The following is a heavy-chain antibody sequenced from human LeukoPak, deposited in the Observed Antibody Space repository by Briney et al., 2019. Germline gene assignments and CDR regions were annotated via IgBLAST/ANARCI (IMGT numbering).Heavy chain of an antibody. Sequence: GASVTVSCKASGYTFTSYGISWVRQAPGQGLEWMGWISAYNGNTNYAQKLQGRITITTDTSTSTAYMELRSLRSDDTAVYYCARALYGEIDGYWGQGTLVTVSS. V-gene: IGHV1-18*01. CDR2: ISAYNGNT. CDR1: GYTFTSYG. J-gene: IGHJ4*02. CDR3: ARALYGEIDGY. D-gene: IGHD4-17*01.